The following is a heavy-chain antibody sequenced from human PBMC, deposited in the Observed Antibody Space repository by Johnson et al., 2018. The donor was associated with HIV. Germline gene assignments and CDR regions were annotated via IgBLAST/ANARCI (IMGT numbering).Heavy chain of an antibody. CDR1: GFTFDDYA. CDR3: AREATYYDYVWGSYAFDI. J-gene: IGHJ3*02. V-gene: IGHV3-9*01. D-gene: IGHD3-16*01. Sequence: EVQLVESGGGLVQPGRSLRLSCAASGFTFDDYAMHWVRQAPGKGLEWVSGISWNSGSIGYADSVKGRFTISRDNAKNSLYLQMNSLRAEDTAVYYCAREATYYDYVWGSYAFDIWGQGTMVTVSS. CDR2: ISWNSGSI.